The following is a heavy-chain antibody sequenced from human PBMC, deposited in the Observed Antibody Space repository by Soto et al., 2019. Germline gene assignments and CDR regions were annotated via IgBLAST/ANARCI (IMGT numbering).Heavy chain of an antibody. CDR3: ARGQASPPQDYYDSSGYYIGWFDP. D-gene: IGHD3-22*01. CDR2: ISAYNGNT. Sequence: ASVKVSCKVSGYTFTSYGISWVRQAPGQGLEWMGWISAYNGNTNYAQKLQSRVTMTTDTSTSTAYMELRSLRSDDTAVYYCARGQASPPQDYYDSSGYYIGWFDPWGKGTLGTVSS. V-gene: IGHV1-18*01. J-gene: IGHJ5*02. CDR1: GYTFTSYG.